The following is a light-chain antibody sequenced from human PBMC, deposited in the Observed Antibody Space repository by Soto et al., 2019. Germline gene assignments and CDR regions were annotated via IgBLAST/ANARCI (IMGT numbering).Light chain of an antibody. J-gene: IGKJ1*01. CDR1: QSISSY. CDR3: QQYNTYPWT. Sequence: DIQMTQSPSSLSASVGDRVTITCRASQSISSYLNWYQQKPGRAPKVLIFDASSLESGAPSRFSGSGSVTEFTLTISSLQPDDFATYYCQQYNTYPWTFGQGTKVDI. V-gene: IGKV1-5*01. CDR2: DAS.